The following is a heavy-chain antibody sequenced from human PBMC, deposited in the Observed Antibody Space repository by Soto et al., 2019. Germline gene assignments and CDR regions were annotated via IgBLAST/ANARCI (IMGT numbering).Heavy chain of an antibody. CDR1: GASIGGGVLT. Sequence: SETLSLTCNVSGASIGGGVLTWSWIRQTPGRGLEWIGCLYGSGNSYFNPSLKSRVTISVDRSKNQFSLTMFSVTAADTAVYFCASTSASSYDFFAAWAQGFLV. CDR2: LYGSGNS. CDR3: ASTSASSYDFFAA. J-gene: IGHJ4*02. V-gene: IGHV4-30-2*01. D-gene: IGHD3-10*01.